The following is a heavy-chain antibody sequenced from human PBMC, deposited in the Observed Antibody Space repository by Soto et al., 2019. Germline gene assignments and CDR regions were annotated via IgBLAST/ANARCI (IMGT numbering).Heavy chain of an antibody. J-gene: IGHJ4*02. Sequence: QVQLVESGGGVVQPGRSLRLSCAASGFTFSIYAIHWVRQAPGKGLEWVAVTSHDEGIKHYAESVKGRFTISRDNSRNEVYLQMNSLIREDTAVYYCARDGPQRVTTEWVALWDHWVQGTLVTVSS. CDR2: TSHDEGIK. CDR3: ARDGPQRVTTEWVALWDH. V-gene: IGHV3-30-3*01. D-gene: IGHD4-17*01. CDR1: GFTFSIYA.